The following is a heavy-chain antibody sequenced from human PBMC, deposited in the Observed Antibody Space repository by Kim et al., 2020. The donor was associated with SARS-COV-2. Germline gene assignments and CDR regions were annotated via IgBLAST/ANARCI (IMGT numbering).Heavy chain of an antibody. J-gene: IGHJ4*02. CDR2: ISGSGGST. CDR1: GFTFSSYA. CDR3: ATTIVVVPAAIDY. Sequence: GGSLRLSCAASGFTFSSYAMSWVRQAPGKGLEWVSAISGSGGSTYYADSVKGRFTISRDNSKNTLYLQMNSLRAEDTAVYYCATTIVVVPAAIDYWGQGTLVTVSS. V-gene: IGHV3-23*01. D-gene: IGHD2-2*01.